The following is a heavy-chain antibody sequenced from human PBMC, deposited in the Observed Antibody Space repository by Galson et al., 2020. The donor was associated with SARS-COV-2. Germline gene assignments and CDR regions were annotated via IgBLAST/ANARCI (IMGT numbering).Heavy chain of an antibody. CDR1: GFTFTTSA. CDR2: IVVGSGKT. Sequence: SVTVSCKASGFTFTTSAVTWVRQARGQRLEWIGWIVVGSGKTTNAKKVQERVTINSDMSTRTAYMELSSLRYEDTAVYYSVAFVARPVYWGQGTLVTVSS. CDR3: VAFVARPVY. V-gene: IGHV1-58*01. J-gene: IGHJ4*02. D-gene: IGHD6-6*01.